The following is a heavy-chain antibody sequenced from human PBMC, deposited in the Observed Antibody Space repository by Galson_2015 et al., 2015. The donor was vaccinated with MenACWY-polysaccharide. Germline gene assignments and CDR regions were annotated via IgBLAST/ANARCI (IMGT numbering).Heavy chain of an antibody. CDR2: INTGSGNT. V-gene: IGHV1-3*04. J-gene: IGHJ5*02. CDR3: VSDYAALSVVVLPGFYFDP. CDR1: GYSFTKYI. Sequence: SVKVSCKASGYSFTKYIMYWLRQAPGQRLEYMGWINTGSGNTKVSQKFQDRVTITGDTSTNTVFLELSSLKSEDTAVYYCVSDYAALSVVVLPGFYFDPWGQGTLVIVSS. D-gene: IGHD2-2*01.